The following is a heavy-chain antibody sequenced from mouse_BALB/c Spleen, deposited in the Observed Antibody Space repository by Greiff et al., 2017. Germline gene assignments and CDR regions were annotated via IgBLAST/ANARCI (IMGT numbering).Heavy chain of an antibody. CDR2: IAPGSGST. CDR1: GYTFTSYW. Sequence: DLVKPGASVKLSCKASGYTFTSYWINWIKQRPGQGLEWIGRIAPGSGSTYYNEMFKGKATLPVDTSSSTAYIQLSSLSAEDSAVYFCARNDYDLAYWGQGTLVTVSA. J-gene: IGHJ3*01. CDR3: ARNDYDLAY. V-gene: IGHV1S41*01. D-gene: IGHD2-4*01.